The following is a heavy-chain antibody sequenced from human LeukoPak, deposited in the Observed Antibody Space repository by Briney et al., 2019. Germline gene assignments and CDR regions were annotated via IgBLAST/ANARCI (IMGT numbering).Heavy chain of an antibody. CDR3: ARAWLELELNP. D-gene: IGHD1-7*01. J-gene: IGHJ5*02. CDR1: GFTVISNY. Sequence: GGSLRLPCAASGFTVISNYMSWVPQTPGKGLEWVSVIYSGGSTYSADSVKGRFTISRDNSKNTLYLQMNSLRAEDTAVYYCARAWLELELNPWGQGTLVTVSS. V-gene: IGHV3-66*01. CDR2: IYSGGST.